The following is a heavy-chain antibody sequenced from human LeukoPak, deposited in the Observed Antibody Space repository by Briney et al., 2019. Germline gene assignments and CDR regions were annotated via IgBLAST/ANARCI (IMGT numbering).Heavy chain of an antibody. CDR3: ARMGSSLSYFDS. CDR2: ISYSGST. J-gene: IGHJ4*02. D-gene: IGHD6-6*01. Sequence: SETLSLTCTVSGGSISSYYWSWIRQPPGKGPEWIGYISYSGSTNYSPSLKSRVTISVDTSQNHVSLRLSSVTAADTAVYYCARMGSSLSYFDSWGQGTLVTVSS. V-gene: IGHV4-59*08. CDR1: GGSISSYY.